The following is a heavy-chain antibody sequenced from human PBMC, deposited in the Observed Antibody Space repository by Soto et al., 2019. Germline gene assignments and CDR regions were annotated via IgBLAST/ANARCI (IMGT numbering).Heavy chain of an antibody. J-gene: IGHJ6*01. CDR3: ARDFGGEGNWYHYYGMQV. CDR2: ISAYNGNT. Sequence: ASVKVSCKASGYTFTSYGISWVRQAPGQGLEWMGWISAYNGNTNYAQKLQGRVTMTTDTSTSTAYMELRSLRSDDTAVYYCARDFGGEGNWYHYYGMQVWGQGTTVTVSS. CDR1: GYTFTSYG. D-gene: IGHD2-21*01. V-gene: IGHV1-18*01.